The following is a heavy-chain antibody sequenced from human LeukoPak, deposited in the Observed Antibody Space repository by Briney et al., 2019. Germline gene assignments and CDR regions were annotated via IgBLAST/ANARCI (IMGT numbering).Heavy chain of an antibody. D-gene: IGHD4-17*01. V-gene: IGHV3-21*01. CDR3: ARDPDGDYNYYYMDV. Sequence: PGGSLRLSCAASGFTFSNYNMNWVRQAPGKGLEWVSSITSSSTYIYYADSVKGRFTISRDNAKNSLYLQMNSLRAEDTAVYYCARDPDGDYNYYYMDVWGKGTTVTVSS. CDR2: ITSSSTYI. J-gene: IGHJ6*03. CDR1: GFTFSNYN.